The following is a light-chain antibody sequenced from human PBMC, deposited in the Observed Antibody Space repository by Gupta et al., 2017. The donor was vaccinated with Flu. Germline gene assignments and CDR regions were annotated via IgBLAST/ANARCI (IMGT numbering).Light chain of an antibody. CDR3: QQYNDWPLG. CDR2: GAS. CDR1: QSVTSN. J-gene: IGKJ4*01. Sequence: EILMTQSPATLSVSPGERATLSCRASQSVTSNLAWYQQKPGQAPRLLIYGASTRATGIPGRFSGSGFGTEFTLTISSLQSEDFAVYYCQQYNDWPLGFGGGTKVEI. V-gene: IGKV3-15*01.